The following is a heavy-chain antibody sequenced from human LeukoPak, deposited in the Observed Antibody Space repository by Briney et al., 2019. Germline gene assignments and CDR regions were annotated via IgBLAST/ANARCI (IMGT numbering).Heavy chain of an antibody. J-gene: IGHJ4*02. CDR3: AKIVPAAIQGYVDY. CDR1: GFTFSSHG. V-gene: IGHV3-23*01. Sequence: GGTLRLSWAASGFTFSSHGMSWVRQAPGKGLEWVSAISGSGGSTYYADSVKGRFTISRDNSKNTLYLQMNSLRAEDTAVYYCAKIVPAAIQGYVDYWGQGTLVTVSS. CDR2: ISGSGGST. D-gene: IGHD2-2*02.